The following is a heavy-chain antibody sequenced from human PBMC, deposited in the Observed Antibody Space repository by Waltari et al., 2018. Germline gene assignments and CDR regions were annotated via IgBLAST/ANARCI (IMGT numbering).Heavy chain of an antibody. V-gene: IGHV3-23*01. CDR2: ISGSGTGT. D-gene: IGHD3-16*01. Sequence: EVQLLESGGGLVQPGGSLGLSCAASGITFRTYCMSWVRQVPGEGLEWVSSISGSGTGTYYADSVKGRFTISRDNSKNTLSLQMNSLRAEDTALYYCATFKGDYWGQGTLVTVSS. J-gene: IGHJ4*02. CDR3: ATFKGDY. CDR1: GITFRTYC.